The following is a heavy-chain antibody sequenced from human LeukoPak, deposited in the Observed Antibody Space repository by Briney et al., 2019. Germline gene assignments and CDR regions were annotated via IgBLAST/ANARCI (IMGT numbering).Heavy chain of an antibody. CDR3: ARDHDIAVAGTFDY. J-gene: IGHJ4*02. Sequence: ASVKVSCKASGYSFVLYGISWVRQAPGEGPEWMGWISGSTGDTNYAQKFQGRVTMTADTSTSTAYMELRSLRSDDTAVYYCARDHDIAVAGTFDYWGQGTLVTVSS. CDR1: GYSFVLYG. D-gene: IGHD6-19*01. V-gene: IGHV1-18*01. CDR2: ISGSTGDT.